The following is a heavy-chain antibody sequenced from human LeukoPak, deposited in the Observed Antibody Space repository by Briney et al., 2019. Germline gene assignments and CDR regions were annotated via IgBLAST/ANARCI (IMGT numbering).Heavy chain of an antibody. CDR2: INGGGRT. V-gene: IGHV3-23*01. CDR3: AKDLNWNDVKVLFDY. J-gene: IGHJ4*02. CDR1: GFTFTSYA. D-gene: IGHD1-1*01. Sequence: GGSLRLSCAASGFTFTSYAMTWIRQAPGKGLEWVSSINGGGRTYYADSVKGRFTISRDNSKNTLYLQMNSLRAEDTAVYYCAKDLNWNDVKVLFDYWGQGTLVTVSS.